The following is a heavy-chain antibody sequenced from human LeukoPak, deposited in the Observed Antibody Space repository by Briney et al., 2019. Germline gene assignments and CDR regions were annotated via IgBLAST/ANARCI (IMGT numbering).Heavy chain of an antibody. V-gene: IGHV3-21*01. CDR2: ISSSSSYI. CDR3: ARSVQLERLFDD. D-gene: IGHD1-1*01. Sequence: GGSLRLSCAASGFTFSSYSMNWVRQAPGKGLEWVSSISSSSSYIYYADSVKGRFTISRDNAKNSLYLQMNSLRAEDTAVYYCARSVQLERLFDDWGQGTLVTVSS. J-gene: IGHJ4*02. CDR1: GFTFSSYS.